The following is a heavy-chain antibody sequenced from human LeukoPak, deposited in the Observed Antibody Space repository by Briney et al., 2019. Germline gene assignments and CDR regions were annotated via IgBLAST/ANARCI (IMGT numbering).Heavy chain of an antibody. CDR3: ARGPQYPWFDP. CDR1: GESLNSYY. V-gene: IGHV4-34*01. D-gene: IGHD2-2*01. CDR2: FRQSGGT. Sequence: SETLSLTCAVYGESLNSYYWSWIRQAPGKGLEWIGEFRQSGGTNYNPSLTSRVSISVDTFKSQFSLKLSSVTAADTAVYYCARGPQYPWFDPWGQGTLVTVSS. J-gene: IGHJ5*02.